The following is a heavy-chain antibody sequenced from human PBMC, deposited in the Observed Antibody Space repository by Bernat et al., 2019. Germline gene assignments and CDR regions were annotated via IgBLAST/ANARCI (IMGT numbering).Heavy chain of an antibody. Sequence: EVQLVESGGGLVQPGGSLRLSCAASGFTFSTYWMSWVRQAPGKGREWVANIKQDGSEKYYVDTEKGRFTISRDSAKNSLNLQMSSLRAEDTAVYYCARDLGLYDFWSGDYYYMDVWGKGTTVTVSS. CDR2: IKQDGSEK. J-gene: IGHJ6*03. V-gene: IGHV3-7*04. CDR3: ARDLGLYDFWSGDYYYMDV. CDR1: GFTFSTYW. D-gene: IGHD3-3*01.